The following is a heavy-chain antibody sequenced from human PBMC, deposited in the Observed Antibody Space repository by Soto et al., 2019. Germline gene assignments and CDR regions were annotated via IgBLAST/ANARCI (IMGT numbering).Heavy chain of an antibody. CDR2: IIPIFGTA. CDR3: ARVRGGAAAGTMEGGWFDP. V-gene: IGHV1-69*12. Sequence: QVQLVQSGAEVKKPGSSVKVSCKASGGTFSSYAISGVRQAPGQGLEWMGGIIPIFGTANYAQKFQGRVTITADEATSTAYMELSSLRSEDTAVYYCARVRGGAAAGTMEGGWFDPWGQGTLVTVSS. J-gene: IGHJ5*02. D-gene: IGHD6-13*01. CDR1: GGTFSSYA.